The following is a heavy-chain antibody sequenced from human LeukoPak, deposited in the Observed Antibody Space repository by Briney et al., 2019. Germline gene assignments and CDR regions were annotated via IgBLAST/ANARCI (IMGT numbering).Heavy chain of an antibody. CDR1: GGYITNYY. CDR2: IHASGRT. D-gene: IGHD4-17*01. Sequence: SETLSLTCTVSGGYITNYYWGWTRQLPGKELEWIGYIHASGRTRYNPSLKSRVSISVDTSNKQSSLALSSVTSPDTAIYYCPRHTRYGDYNPYDIWGQGTMVTVSS. CDR3: PRHTRYGDYNPYDI. J-gene: IGHJ3*02. V-gene: IGHV4-4*09.